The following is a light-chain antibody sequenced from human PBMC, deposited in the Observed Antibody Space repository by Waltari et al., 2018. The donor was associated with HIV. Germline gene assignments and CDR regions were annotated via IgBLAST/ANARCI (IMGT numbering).Light chain of an antibody. Sequence: QSALTQPPSASGSPGQSVTISCTGTSSDVGGYNYVSWYQQHPGKAPKLMIYEVSKRPAGVPVRFSGSNSGNTAARTVSGLQAEDEADYYCSSYAGSNNLVFGGGTKLTVL. V-gene: IGLV2-8*01. CDR1: SSDVGGYNY. J-gene: IGLJ2*01. CDR2: EVS. CDR3: SSYAGSNNLV.